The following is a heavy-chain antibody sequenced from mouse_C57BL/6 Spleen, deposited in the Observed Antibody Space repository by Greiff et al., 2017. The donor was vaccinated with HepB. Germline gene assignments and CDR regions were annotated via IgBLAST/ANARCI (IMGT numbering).Heavy chain of an antibody. J-gene: IGHJ3*01. CDR3: ARGGGYDRWFAY. V-gene: IGHV5-4*01. CDR2: ISDGGSYT. D-gene: IGHD2-2*01. Sequence: EVQLVESGGGLVKPGGSLKLSCAASGFTFSSYAMSWVRQTPEKRLEWVATISDGGSYTYYPDNVKGRFTISRDNAKNNLYLQMSHLKSEDTAMYYCARGGGYDRWFAYWGQGTLVTVSA. CDR1: GFTFSSYA.